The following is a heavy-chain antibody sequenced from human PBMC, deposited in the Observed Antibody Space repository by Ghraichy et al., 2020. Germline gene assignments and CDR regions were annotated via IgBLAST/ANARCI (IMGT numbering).Heavy chain of an antibody. CDR2: MRYDGLNK. V-gene: IGHV3-30*02. CDR1: GFSFSTNG. D-gene: IGHD2-2*01. J-gene: IGHJ4*02. CDR3: AKEPSSNTKSLYFDY. Sequence: GGSLRLSCAASGFSFSTNGMHWVRQAPGKGLEWVAFMRYDGLNKNYADSVKDRFTISRDNSKNTLYLQMNSLSDEDTAVYYCAKEPSSNTKSLYFDYWGQGTLVIVSS.